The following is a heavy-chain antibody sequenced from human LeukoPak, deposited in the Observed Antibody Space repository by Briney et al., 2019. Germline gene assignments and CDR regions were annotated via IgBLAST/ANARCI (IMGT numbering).Heavy chain of an antibody. V-gene: IGHV3-11*01. CDR1: GFTFSDYY. J-gene: IGHJ6*02. CDR3: ARWGYCSSTSCSDYYYYGMDV. CDR2: ISSSGSTI. D-gene: IGHD2-2*01. Sequence: PGGSLRLSCAASGFTFSDYYMSWIRQAPGKGLEWVSYISSSGSTIYYADSVKGRFTISRDNAKNSLYLQMNSLRAEDTAVYYCARWGYCSSTSCSDYYYYGMDVWGQGTTVTVSS.